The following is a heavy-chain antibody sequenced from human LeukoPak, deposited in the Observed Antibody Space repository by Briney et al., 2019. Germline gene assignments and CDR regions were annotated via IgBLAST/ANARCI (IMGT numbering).Heavy chain of an antibody. Sequence: GGSLRLSCAASGFTFSSCSMIWVRQAPGKGLEWVSSISSSSSYIYYADSVKGRFTISRDNAKNSLYLQMNSLRAEDTAVYYCARGRQLWSVFDYWGQGTLVAVSS. CDR2: ISSSSSYI. D-gene: IGHD5-18*01. CDR3: ARGRQLWSVFDY. CDR1: GFTFSSCS. V-gene: IGHV3-21*01. J-gene: IGHJ4*02.